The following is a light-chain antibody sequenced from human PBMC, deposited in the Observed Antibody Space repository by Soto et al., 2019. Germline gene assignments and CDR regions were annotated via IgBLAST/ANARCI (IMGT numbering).Light chain of an antibody. Sequence: SALTQPASVSGSPGQSITISCTGTSSDIGSYNLVSWYQQHPGKAPKVIIYEGSNRPSGVSNRFSASKSGNKASLTISGLQAEDEADYDCCSYAASSTFNWVFGAGTQLTVL. CDR3: CSYAASSTFNWV. CDR2: EGS. CDR1: SSDIGSYNL. J-gene: IGLJ3*02. V-gene: IGLV2-23*03.